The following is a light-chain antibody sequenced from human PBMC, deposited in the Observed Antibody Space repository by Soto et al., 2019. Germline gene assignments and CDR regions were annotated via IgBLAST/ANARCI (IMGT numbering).Light chain of an antibody. J-gene: IGLJ3*02. Sequence: QAVVTQDPSFSVSPGGTVTLTCGLSSGSVSTTYYPSWYQQTPGQAPRTLIYSTNTRSSGVPDRFSGSILGNKAALPITGAQADDEADYYCVLYMSSGISVFGGGTKVTVL. CDR1: SGSVSTTYY. CDR3: VLYMSSGISV. CDR2: STN. V-gene: IGLV8-61*01.